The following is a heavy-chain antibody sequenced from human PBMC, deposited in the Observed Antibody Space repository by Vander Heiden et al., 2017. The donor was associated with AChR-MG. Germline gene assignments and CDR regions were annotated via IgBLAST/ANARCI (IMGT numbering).Heavy chain of an antibody. CDR2: IRSEVYGGST. J-gene: IGHJ5*02. V-gene: IGHV3-49*03. D-gene: IGHD3-3*01. CDR3: TGFLQFSLSPFDP. CDR1: GFTFGDYA. Sequence: EVQLVESGGGLVQPGRSLSLSCTASGFTFGDYAMNWFLPAPGKGLEWVGFIRSEVYGGSTEYAASVKGRFTISRDDSKNIAYLQMNSLKTEDTAVYYCTGFLQFSLSPFDPWGQGTLVTVSS.